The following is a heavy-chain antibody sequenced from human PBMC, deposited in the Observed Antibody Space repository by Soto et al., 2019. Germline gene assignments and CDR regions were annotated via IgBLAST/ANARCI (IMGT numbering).Heavy chain of an antibody. D-gene: IGHD1-26*01. V-gene: IGHV6-1*01. CDR1: GDSVSSNSAA. Sequence: SQTLSLTCVISGDSVSSNSAAWNWIRQSPSRGLEWLGRTYYRSKWYNDYAVSVKSRITINPDTSKNQFSLQLNSVTPEDTAVYYCARGTGIVGATNGDFDYWGQGTLVTVSS. J-gene: IGHJ4*02. CDR3: ARGTGIVGATNGDFDY. CDR2: TYYRSKWYN.